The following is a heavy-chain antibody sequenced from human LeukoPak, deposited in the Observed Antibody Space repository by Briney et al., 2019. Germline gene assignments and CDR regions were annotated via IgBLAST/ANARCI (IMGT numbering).Heavy chain of an antibody. J-gene: IGHJ6*02. D-gene: IGHD2-15*01. CDR1: GFTFDDYA. V-gene: IGHV3-43*02. CDR3: AKERLRGSGYYYYYGMDV. Sequence: GGSLRLSCAASGFTFDDYAMHWVRQAPGKGLEWVSLISGDGGSTYYADSVKGRFTISRDNSKNSLYLQMNSLRTEDTALYYCAKERLRGSGYYYYYGMDVWGQGTTVTVSS. CDR2: ISGDGGST.